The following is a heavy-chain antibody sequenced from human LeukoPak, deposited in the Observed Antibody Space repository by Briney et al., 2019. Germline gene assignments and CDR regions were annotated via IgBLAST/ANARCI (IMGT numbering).Heavy chain of an antibody. CDR3: APQGAAVGDY. CDR1: GFTFSIYS. CDR2: IGSSGNPI. Sequence: PGGSLRLSCAASGFTFSIYSMNWVRQAPGKGLEWVSHIGSSGNPIYYAESAKGRFTISRDNAKNSLYLQMNSLRDEDTAVYYCAPQGAAVGDYRGQGTQGTVSS. D-gene: IGHD6-13*01. J-gene: IGHJ4*02. V-gene: IGHV3-48*02.